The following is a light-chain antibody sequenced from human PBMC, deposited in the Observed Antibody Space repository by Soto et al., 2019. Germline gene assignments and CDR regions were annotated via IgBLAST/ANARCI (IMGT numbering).Light chain of an antibody. CDR1: STDVGAYNY. CDR3: SSYRGSSTPV. CDR2: DVT. Sequence: QSALTQPASVSGSPGQSITISCTGTSTDVGAYNYVSWYQQHPGKAPKLVIFDVTNRPSEVSDRFSGSKSGNTASLTISGLHFEDEADYYCSSYRGSSTPVFGGGTKVTVL. J-gene: IGLJ2*01. V-gene: IGLV2-14*03.